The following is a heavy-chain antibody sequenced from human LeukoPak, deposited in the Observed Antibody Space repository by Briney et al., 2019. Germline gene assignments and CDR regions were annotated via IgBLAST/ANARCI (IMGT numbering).Heavy chain of an antibody. J-gene: IGHJ6*04. CDR2: ISYDGSNK. Sequence: GGSLRLSCAASGFTFSSYAMHWVRQAPGKGLEWVAVISYDGSNKYYADSMKGRFTISRDNAKNSLYLQMNSLKAEDTAVYYCAREPPHSGMDVWGKGTTVTVSS. D-gene: IGHD1-26*01. V-gene: IGHV3-30-3*01. CDR3: AREPPHSGMDV. CDR1: GFTFSSYA.